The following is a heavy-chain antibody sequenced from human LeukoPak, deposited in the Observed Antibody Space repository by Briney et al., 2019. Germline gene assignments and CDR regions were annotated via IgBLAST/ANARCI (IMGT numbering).Heavy chain of an antibody. CDR2: IDPGDSNT. Sequence: GESLKISCQGSGYSFPSYWIGWVRQMPGKGVEWMGIIDPGDSNTIYSPSFQGQVTISADKSISTAYLQWSSLKASDTAMYYCARGRSGKLLWFGELSKLYNWFDPWGQGTLVTVSS. V-gene: IGHV5-51*01. J-gene: IGHJ5*02. CDR3: ARGRSGKLLWFGELSKLYNWFDP. CDR1: GYSFPSYW. D-gene: IGHD3-10*01.